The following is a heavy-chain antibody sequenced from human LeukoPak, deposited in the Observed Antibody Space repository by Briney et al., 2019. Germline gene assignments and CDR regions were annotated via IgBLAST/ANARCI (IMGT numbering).Heavy chain of an antibody. J-gene: IGHJ5*02. Sequence: PSKTLSLTCTVSGGSISSGDYYWSWIRQPPGKGLEWIGCIYYSGSTYYNPSLKSRVTISVDTSKNQFSLKLSSVTAADTAVYYCARTITGYNWFDPWGQGTLVTVSS. CDR2: IYYSGST. CDR3: ARTITGYNWFDP. V-gene: IGHV4-30-4*08. D-gene: IGHD3-10*01. CDR1: GGSISSGDYY.